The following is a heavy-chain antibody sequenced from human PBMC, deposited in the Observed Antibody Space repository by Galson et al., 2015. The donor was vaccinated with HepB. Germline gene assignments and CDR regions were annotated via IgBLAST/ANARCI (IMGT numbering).Heavy chain of an antibody. CDR3: ASAVSFSYYYDSSGYYYFDC. J-gene: IGHJ4*02. CDR1: GFTFSNYW. CDR2: IQQDGSEK. Sequence: SLRLSCAASGFTFSNYWMTWVRQAPGKGLEWVANIQQDGSEKYYVDSVRGRFTIFRDNAKNSLYLQMNSLRAEDTAVYYCASAVSFSYYYDSSGYYYFDCWGQGTLVTVSS. D-gene: IGHD3-22*01. V-gene: IGHV3-7*01.